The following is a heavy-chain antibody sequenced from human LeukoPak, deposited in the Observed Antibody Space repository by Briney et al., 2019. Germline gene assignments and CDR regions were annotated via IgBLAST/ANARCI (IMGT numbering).Heavy chain of an antibody. J-gene: IGHJ4*02. D-gene: IGHD1-26*01. CDR2: IRYDGSNE. CDR3: AKDALSGTSGY. V-gene: IGHV3-30*02. Sequence: AGGSLRLSCAASGFIFSRYGMHWVRHAPGKGLEWVAFIRYDGSNEYYIDSVKGRFTISRDNSKNMVYMQMNSLRTEDTAVYYCAKDALSGTSGYWGQGTLVTVSS. CDR1: GFIFSRYG.